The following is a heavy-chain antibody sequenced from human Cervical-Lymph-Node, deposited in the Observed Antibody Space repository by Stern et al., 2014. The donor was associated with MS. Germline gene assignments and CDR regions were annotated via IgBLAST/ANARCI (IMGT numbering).Heavy chain of an antibody. V-gene: IGHV3-30*18. D-gene: IGHD3-16*01. CDR3: AKLWGYVDP. Sequence: VQLEESGGGVVQPGRSLRLSCAASGFTFSSYGMHWVRQAPGKGLGWVAVISYDGSNKYYADSVKGRFTISRDNSKNTLYLQMNSLRAEDTAVYYCAKLWGYVDPWGQGTLVTVSS. J-gene: IGHJ5*02. CDR1: GFTFSSYG. CDR2: ISYDGSNK.